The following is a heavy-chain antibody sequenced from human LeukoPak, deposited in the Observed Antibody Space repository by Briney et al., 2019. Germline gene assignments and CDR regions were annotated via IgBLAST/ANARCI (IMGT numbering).Heavy chain of an antibody. V-gene: IGHV3-33*01. CDR2: IWYDGSNK. Sequence: GGSLRLSCAASGFTFSSYGMHWVRQAPGKGLEWVAVIWYDGSNKYYADSVKGRFTISRDNSKNTLYLQMNSLRAEDRAVYYCARGWNYAFRFDYWGQGTLVTVSS. CDR1: GFTFSSYG. D-gene: IGHD1-7*01. CDR3: ARGWNYAFRFDY. J-gene: IGHJ4*02.